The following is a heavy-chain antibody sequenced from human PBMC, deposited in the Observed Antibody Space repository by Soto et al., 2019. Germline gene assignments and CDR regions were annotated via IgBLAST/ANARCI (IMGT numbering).Heavy chain of an antibody. CDR3: ARYTVVPAAIPLPDYYYYYGMDV. Sequence: ASVKVSCKASGYTFTSYGISWVRQAPGQGLEWMGWISAYNGNTNYAQKLQGRVTMTTDTSTSTAYMELRSLGSDDTAVYYCARYTVVPAAIPLPDYYYYYGMDVWGQGTTVTVSS. CDR2: ISAYNGNT. CDR1: GYTFTSYG. J-gene: IGHJ6*02. D-gene: IGHD2-2*01. V-gene: IGHV1-18*04.